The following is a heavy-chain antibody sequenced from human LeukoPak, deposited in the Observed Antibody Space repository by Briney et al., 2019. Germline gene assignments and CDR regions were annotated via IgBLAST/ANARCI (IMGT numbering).Heavy chain of an antibody. CDR3: ATYSGPEKWDAFDM. Sequence: PGGSLRLSCTASGFIFSSYAMSWVRQAPGKGLEWVAMIRQDGTVEYSVDSMKGRLTISRDNARNSLHLQMINLRDEDTAVYYCATYSGPEKWDAFDMWGQGTLVTVSS. CDR1: GFIFSSYA. D-gene: IGHD1-26*01. V-gene: IGHV3-7*01. CDR2: IRQDGTVE. J-gene: IGHJ3*02.